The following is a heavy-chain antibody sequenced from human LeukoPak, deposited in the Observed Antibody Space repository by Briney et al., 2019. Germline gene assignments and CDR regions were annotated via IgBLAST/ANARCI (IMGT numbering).Heavy chain of an antibody. CDR3: ARKSFGSGDIFGVVPNWFDP. Sequence: SETLSLTCTVSGGSISSSSYYWGWIRQPPGKGLEWIGEINHSGSTNYNPSLKSRVTISLDTSKNQFSLKLSSVTAADTAVYYCARKSFGSGDIFGVVPNWFDPWGQGTLVTVSS. CDR1: GGSISSSSYY. J-gene: IGHJ5*02. D-gene: IGHD3-3*01. V-gene: IGHV4-39*07. CDR2: INHSGST.